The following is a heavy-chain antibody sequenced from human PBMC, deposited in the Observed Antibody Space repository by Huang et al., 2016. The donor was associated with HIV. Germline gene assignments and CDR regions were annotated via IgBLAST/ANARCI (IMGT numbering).Heavy chain of an antibody. V-gene: IGHV1-18*01. CDR3: ARSGFGVVITTTLDYYYMDV. Sequence: QVQLVQSGAEVKKPGASVKVSCEASNYNFGSHGISWVRQAPGQGLEWVGWFSVYNGDTKYAHKVQGRVTMTRETSTRTAYVERTSLRVDDTAVYYCARSGFGVVITTTLDYYYMDVWGTGTTVTVSS. CDR1: NYNFGSHG. D-gene: IGHD3-3*01. J-gene: IGHJ6*03. CDR2: FSVYNGDT.